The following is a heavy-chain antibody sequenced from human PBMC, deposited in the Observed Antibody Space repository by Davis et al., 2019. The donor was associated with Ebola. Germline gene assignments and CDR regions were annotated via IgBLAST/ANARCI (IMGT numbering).Heavy chain of an antibody. J-gene: IGHJ6*02. Sequence: ASVKVSCKASGYTFTSYGISWVRQAPGQGLEWMGWISAYNGNTNYAQKLQGRVTMTTDTSTSTAYMELRSLRSDDTAVYYCARDLLYSSSWDYYYGMDVWGQGTTVTVSS. CDR2: ISAYNGNT. D-gene: IGHD6-13*01. CDR1: GYTFTSYG. V-gene: IGHV1-18*01. CDR3: ARDLLYSSSWDYYYGMDV.